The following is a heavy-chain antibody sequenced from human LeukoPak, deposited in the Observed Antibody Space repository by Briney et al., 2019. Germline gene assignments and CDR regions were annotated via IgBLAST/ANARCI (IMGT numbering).Heavy chain of an antibody. V-gene: IGHV4-59*01. CDR3: GGDPKRGVDAFDI. D-gene: IGHD3-10*01. Sequence: SETLSLTCTVSGGSITYYYWTWIRQPPRKGLEWVGYIYHSGSTNYNPSLKSRVTISVDTSKNQFSLKLSSVTAADTAVYYCGGDPKRGVDAFDIWGQGTMVTVSS. J-gene: IGHJ3*02. CDR2: IYHSGST. CDR1: GGSITYYY.